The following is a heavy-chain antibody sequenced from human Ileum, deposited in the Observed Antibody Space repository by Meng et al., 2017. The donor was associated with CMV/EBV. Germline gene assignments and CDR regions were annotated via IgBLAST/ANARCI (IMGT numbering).Heavy chain of an antibody. Sequence: CAVSGFSLTTGGVGVGWIRQPPGGAPEWLALIYWNDDSRYSPSLMNRLTITKDTSKNRVVLTMTNMDPLDTATYYCAQTSRITPFDYWGQGILVTVSS. CDR2: IYWNDDS. CDR3: AQTSRITPFDY. CDR1: GFSLTTGGVG. D-gene: IGHD1-14*01. V-gene: IGHV2-5*01. J-gene: IGHJ4*02.